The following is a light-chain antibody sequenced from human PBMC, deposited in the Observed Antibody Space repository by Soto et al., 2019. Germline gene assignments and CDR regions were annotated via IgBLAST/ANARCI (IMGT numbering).Light chain of an antibody. CDR1: SSDVGGYNY. J-gene: IGLJ2*01. Sequence: QSVLTQPASVSGSPGQSITLSCTGTSSDVGGYNYVSWYQQHPSKAPKRMIYDVSNRPSGVSNRFSGSKSGNTASLTISGLQAEDEADYYCSSYTSSSTLVVFGGGTKLTVL. CDR3: SSYTSSSTLVV. CDR2: DVS. V-gene: IGLV2-14*01.